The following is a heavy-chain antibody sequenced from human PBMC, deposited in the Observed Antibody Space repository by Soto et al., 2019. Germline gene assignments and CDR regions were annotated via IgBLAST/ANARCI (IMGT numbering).Heavy chain of an antibody. V-gene: IGHV3-48*02. CDR2: ISSSSSTI. D-gene: IGHD1-26*01. J-gene: IGHJ3*02. Sequence: EVQLVESGGGLVQPGGSLRLSCAASGFTFSSYSMNWVRQAPGKGLEWVSYISSSSSTIYYADSVKGRFTISRDNAKNSLYLQMNSLRDEDTAVYYCARGKWGLFPFGAGDDAFDIWGQGTMVTVSS. CDR3: ARGKWGLFPFGAGDDAFDI. CDR1: GFTFSSYS.